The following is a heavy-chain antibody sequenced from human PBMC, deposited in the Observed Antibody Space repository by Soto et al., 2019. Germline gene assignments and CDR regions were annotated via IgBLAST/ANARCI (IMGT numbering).Heavy chain of an antibody. D-gene: IGHD6-13*01. CDR3: ASGASRWYPYYVDS. CDR1: EGTFNSYA. V-gene: IGHV1-69*01. CDR2: IIPYYDTL. Sequence: QAQVVQSGAEVRKPGSSVKLSCKASEGTFNSYAIAWVRQAPGQGLEWMGGIIPYYDTLNYAQKFQDRVTITADDSTNTAYMELSSLRADDKAVDFCASGASRWYPYYVDSWAQGTLVTVSS. J-gene: IGHJ4*02.